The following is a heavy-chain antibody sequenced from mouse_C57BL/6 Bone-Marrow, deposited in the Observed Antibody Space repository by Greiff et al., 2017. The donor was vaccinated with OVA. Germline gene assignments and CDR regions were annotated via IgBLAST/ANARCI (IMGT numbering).Heavy chain of an antibody. J-gene: IGHJ1*03. CDR2: INPSNGGT. Sequence: QVQLKESGTELVKPRASVKLSCKASGYTFTSYWMHWVKQRPGQGLEWIGNINPSNGGTNYNEKFKSKATLTVDKSSSTAYMQLSSLTSEDSAVYYCARRLITTEPYFDVWGTGTTVTVSS. CDR3: ARRLITTEPYFDV. V-gene: IGHV1-53*01. CDR1: GYTFTSYW. D-gene: IGHD1-1*01.